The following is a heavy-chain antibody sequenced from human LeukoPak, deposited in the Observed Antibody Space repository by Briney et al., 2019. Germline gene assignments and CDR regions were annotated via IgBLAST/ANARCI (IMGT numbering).Heavy chain of an antibody. CDR3: ARGYSSGWGAKNWFDP. V-gene: IGHV4-59*08. Sequence: SETLSLTCTVSGGSISSYYWSWIRQPPGKGLEWIGYIYYSGSTNYNPSLKSRVTISVDTSKNQFSLKLSSVTAADTAVYYCARGYSSGWGAKNWFDPWGRGTLVTVSS. D-gene: IGHD6-19*01. CDR1: GGSISSYY. CDR2: IYYSGST. J-gene: IGHJ5*02.